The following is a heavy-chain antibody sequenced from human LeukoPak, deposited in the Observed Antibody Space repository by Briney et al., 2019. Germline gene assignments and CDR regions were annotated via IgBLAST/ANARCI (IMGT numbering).Heavy chain of an antibody. D-gene: IGHD4-17*01. CDR3: ARNHYGQTDFDY. Sequence: ASVKVSCKASGYTFTSYGISWMRQAPGQGLEWMGWISAYNGNTNYAQKLQGRVTMTTDTSTSTAYMELRSLRSDDTAVYYCARNHYGQTDFDYWGQGTLVTVSS. CDR2: ISAYNGNT. CDR1: GYTFTSYG. V-gene: IGHV1-18*01. J-gene: IGHJ4*02.